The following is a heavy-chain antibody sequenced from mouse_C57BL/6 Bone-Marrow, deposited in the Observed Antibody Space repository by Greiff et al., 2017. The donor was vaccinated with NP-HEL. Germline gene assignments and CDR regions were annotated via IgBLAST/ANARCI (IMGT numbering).Heavy chain of an antibody. V-gene: IGHV1-5*01. Sequence: VQLQQSGTVLARPGASVKMSCKTSGYTFTSYWMHWVKQRPGQGLEWIGAIYPGNSDTSYNQKFKGKAKLTAVTSARTAYLELSSLTNEDSAVYYYTRKDGSSEFAYWGQGTLVTVSA. CDR3: TRKDGSSEFAY. D-gene: IGHD1-1*01. CDR2: IYPGNSDT. J-gene: IGHJ3*01. CDR1: GYTFTSYW.